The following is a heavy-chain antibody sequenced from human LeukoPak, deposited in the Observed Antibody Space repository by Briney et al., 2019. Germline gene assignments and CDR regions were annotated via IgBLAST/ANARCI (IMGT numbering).Heavy chain of an antibody. CDR3: AKEGPYSRGYQPLDY. Sequence: GGSLILSCAASGFTLDDYAMHWVRQAPGKGPEWVSGISQDSAFIGYAGSVKGRFTISRDNAKNSLYLQMNSLRSEDTALYYCAKEGPYSRGYQPLDYWGQGTLVTVSS. J-gene: IGHJ4*02. V-gene: IGHV3-9*01. CDR1: GFTLDDYA. CDR2: ISQDSAFI. D-gene: IGHD3-22*01.